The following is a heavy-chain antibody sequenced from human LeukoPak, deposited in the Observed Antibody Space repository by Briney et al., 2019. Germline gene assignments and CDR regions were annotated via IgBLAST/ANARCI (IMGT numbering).Heavy chain of an antibody. CDR3: ARVWELSFDH. V-gene: IGHV3-53*01. J-gene: IGHJ4*02. D-gene: IGHD1-26*01. Sequence: GGSLRLSCAASGFTVNTDHMSWVRQAPGKGLEWVAISYSEEWVPISSGGGSSQYAKSVKGRFTISRDNSRSTLSLQMNSLRAEDTALYYCARVWELSFDHWGQGTLVTVSS. CDR1: GFTVNTDH. CDR2: SYSEEWVPISSGGGSS.